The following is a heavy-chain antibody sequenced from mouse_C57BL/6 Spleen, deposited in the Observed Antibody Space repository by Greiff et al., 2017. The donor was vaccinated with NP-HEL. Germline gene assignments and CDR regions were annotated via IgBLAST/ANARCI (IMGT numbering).Heavy chain of an antibody. Sequence: EVQGVESGGGLVKPGGSLKLSCAASGFTFSDYGMHWVRQAPEKGLEWVAYISSGSSTIYYADTVKGRFTISRDNAKNTLVLQMTSLRSEDTAMYYCARPVYDYDENWYFDVWGTGTTVTVSS. CDR3: ARPVYDYDENWYFDV. D-gene: IGHD2-4*01. V-gene: IGHV5-17*01. J-gene: IGHJ1*03. CDR2: ISSGSSTI. CDR1: GFTFSDYG.